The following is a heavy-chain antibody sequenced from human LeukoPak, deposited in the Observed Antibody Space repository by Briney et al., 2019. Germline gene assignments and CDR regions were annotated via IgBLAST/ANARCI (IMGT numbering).Heavy chain of an antibody. CDR1: GFTFSSYG. D-gene: IGHD7-27*01. CDR3: AGLGYYFDY. V-gene: IGHV3-48*01. Sequence: GGSLRFSCAASGFTFSSYGMNWVRQAPGKGLEWVSYISSSSSTIYYADSVKGRFTISRDNAKNSLYLQMNSLRAEDTAVYYCAGLGYYFDYWGQGTLVTVSS. J-gene: IGHJ4*02. CDR2: ISSSSSTI.